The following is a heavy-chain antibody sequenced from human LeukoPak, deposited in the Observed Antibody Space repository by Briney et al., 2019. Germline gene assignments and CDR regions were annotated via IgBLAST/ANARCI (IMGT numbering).Heavy chain of an antibody. CDR3: ARVLHYYVAMDV. D-gene: IGHD3-10*02. CDR1: GFTFSAYA. Sequence: GGSLRLSCEASGFTFSAYAMTRVRQAPGKGLEWVSSIGSDNKPHHSESVQGRFAISRDNSKNILLLHLNSLSAEDTALYCCARVLHYYVAMDVWGLGTTVTVFS. J-gene: IGHJ6*02. CDR2: IGSDNKP. V-gene: IGHV3-23*05.